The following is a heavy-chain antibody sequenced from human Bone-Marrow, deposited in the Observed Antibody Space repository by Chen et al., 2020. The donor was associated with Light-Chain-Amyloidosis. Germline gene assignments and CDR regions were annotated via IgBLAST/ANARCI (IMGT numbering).Heavy chain of an antibody. CDR1: GFNFDDYG. J-gene: IGHJ6*02. Sequence: VQMLESGGGLVQPGGSLRLSCAASGFNFDDYGMGWVRRAPGKGLEWVAVIWYDGSNKYYADSVKGRFTISRDNSKNTLYLQMNSLRAEDTAVYYCARDQFSRRMVTGDGYYYYYGMDVWGQGTTVTVSS. CDR2: IWYDGSNK. CDR3: ARDQFSRRMVTGDGYYYYYGMDV. D-gene: IGHD5-18*01. V-gene: IGHV3-33*08.